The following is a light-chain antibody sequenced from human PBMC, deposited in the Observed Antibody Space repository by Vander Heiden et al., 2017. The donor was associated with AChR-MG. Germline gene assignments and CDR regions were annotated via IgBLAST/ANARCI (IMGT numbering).Light chain of an antibody. CDR3: QQRSNWPPYT. CDR1: QSVSSY. Sequence: EIVLTQSPATLSLSPGERATLSCRASQSVSSYLAWYQQKPGQAPRLLIYDASNRATGIPARFSGSGSGTDLTLTISSREQEDFAVYYCQQRSNWPPYTFGQRTKLEIK. J-gene: IGKJ2*01. CDR2: DAS. V-gene: IGKV3-11*01.